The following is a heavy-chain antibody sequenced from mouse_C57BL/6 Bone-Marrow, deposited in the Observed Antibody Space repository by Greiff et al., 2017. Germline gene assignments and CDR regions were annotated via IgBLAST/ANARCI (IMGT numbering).Heavy chain of an antibody. J-gene: IGHJ2*01. Sequence: EVQLQESGAELVRPGASVKLSCTASGFNIKDDYMHWVKQRPEQGLEWVGWIGPESGDTEYASKFPGQATIPADTSPNTHFRQLSSLTSEDTAFYSFTTSNYGNYWGQGTTLTVSS. CDR1: GFNIKDDY. D-gene: IGHD2-5*01. V-gene: IGHV14-4*01. CDR3: TTSNYGNY. CDR2: IGPESGDT.